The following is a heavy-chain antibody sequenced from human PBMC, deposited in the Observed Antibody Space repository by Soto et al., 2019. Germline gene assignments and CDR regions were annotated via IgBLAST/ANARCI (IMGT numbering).Heavy chain of an antibody. J-gene: IGHJ3*02. D-gene: IGHD6-13*01. CDR3: ARESPPGIAAAAYPAHAFDI. Sequence: PSQTLSLTCAISGDSVSSNSAAWNWIRQSPSRGLEWLGRTYCRSKWYNDYAVSVKSRITINPDTSKNQFSLQLNSVTPEDTAVYYCARESPPGIAAAAYPAHAFDIWGQGTMVTVSS. CDR1: GDSVSSNSAA. V-gene: IGHV6-1*01. CDR2: TYCRSKWYN.